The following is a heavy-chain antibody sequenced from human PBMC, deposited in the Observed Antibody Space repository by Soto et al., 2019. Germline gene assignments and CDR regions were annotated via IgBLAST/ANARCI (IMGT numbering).Heavy chain of an antibody. J-gene: IGHJ4*02. CDR3: ARSRYSSSCYTGGYFDY. CDR2: INDSGST. V-gene: IGHV4-34*01. D-gene: IGHD6-13*01. CDR1: GGSFSGYY. Sequence: KPSETLSLTCAVYGGSFSGYYWSWIRQPPGKGLEWIGEINDSGSTNYNPSLKSRVTISVDTSKNQFSLKLSSVTAADTAVYYCARSRYSSSCYTGGYFDYWGQGTLVTVSS.